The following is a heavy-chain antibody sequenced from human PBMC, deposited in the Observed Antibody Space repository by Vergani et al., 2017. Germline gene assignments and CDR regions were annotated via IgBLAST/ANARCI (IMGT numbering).Heavy chain of an antibody. CDR2: IYTSGST. CDR1: GGSISSGSYY. V-gene: IGHV4-61*02. D-gene: IGHD3-16*01. J-gene: IGHJ4*02. Sequence: QVQLQESGPGLVKPSQTLSLTCTVSGGSISSGSYYWSWIRQPAGKGLEWIVRIYTSGSTNYNPFLKSRVTISVDTSKNQFSLKLSSVTAADTAVYYCARGGSGMLWRPFDYWGQGTLVTVSS. CDR3: ARGGSGMLWRPFDY.